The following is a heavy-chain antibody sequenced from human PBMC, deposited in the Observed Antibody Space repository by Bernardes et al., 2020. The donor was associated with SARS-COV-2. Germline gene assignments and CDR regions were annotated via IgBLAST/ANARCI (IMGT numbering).Heavy chain of an antibody. CDR2: INPNSGGT. CDR1: GYSFIDYY. V-gene: IGHV1-2*04. CDR3: ARDKRAYRNYAWHYYGMDV. J-gene: IGHJ6*02. D-gene: IGHD4-4*01. Sequence: ASVKVSCKASGYSFIDYYINWVRQAPGQGLEWMGWINPNSGGTNYAQKFQGWVTMTRDTSTGTFYMELNRLTSDDAAVYYCARDKRAYRNYAWHYYGMDVWGQGTTVTVSS.